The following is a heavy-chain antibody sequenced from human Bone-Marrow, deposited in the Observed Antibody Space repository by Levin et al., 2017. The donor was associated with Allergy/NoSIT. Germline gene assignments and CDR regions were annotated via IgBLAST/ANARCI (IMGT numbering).Heavy chain of an antibody. CDR1: GFTFSRFW. CDR3: ARGGCSSTSCLDN. V-gene: IGHV3-74*01. D-gene: IGHD2-2*01. Sequence: GESLKISCAASGFTFSRFWMHWVRQAPGKGLVWVSHINSDGTNTNYADSVKGRFTISRDNTENTLYLQMDSLRAEDTSVYFCARGGCSSTSCLDNWGQGTLVTVSS. CDR2: INSDGTNT. J-gene: IGHJ4*02.